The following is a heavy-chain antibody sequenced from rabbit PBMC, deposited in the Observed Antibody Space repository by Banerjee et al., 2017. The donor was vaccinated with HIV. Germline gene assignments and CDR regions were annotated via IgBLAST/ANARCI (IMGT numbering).Heavy chain of an antibody. D-gene: IGHD3-1*01. CDR3: ARDLPHGL. J-gene: IGHJ4*01. CDR2: IDAGSSGST. V-gene: IGHV1S45*01. CDR1: GIDFSSYYY. Sequence: QQQLEESGGGLVKPGGTLTLTCKASGIDFSSYYYMCWVRQAPGKGLEWIACIDAGSSGSTYYASWAKGRFTISQISSTTVTLQMTSLTAADTATYFCARDLPHGLWGPGTLVTVS.